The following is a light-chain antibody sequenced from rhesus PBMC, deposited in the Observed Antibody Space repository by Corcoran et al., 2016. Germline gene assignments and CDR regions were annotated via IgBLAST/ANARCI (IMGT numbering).Light chain of an antibody. CDR3: LQHNSYPIT. CDR1: QGISSS. CDR2: AAS. Sequence: DILMTQSPSSLSASVGDTVTITCRASQGISSSLNWFQQKPGKAPKLLIYAASSLATGVPSRFSGSGPGTDFTLTISSLQPEDFAVYYCLQHNSYPITFGGGTKVELK. J-gene: IGKJ4*01. V-gene: IGKV1-28*03.